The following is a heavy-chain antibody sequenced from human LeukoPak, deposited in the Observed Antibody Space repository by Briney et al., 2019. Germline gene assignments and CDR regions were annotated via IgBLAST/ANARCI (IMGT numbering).Heavy chain of an antibody. J-gene: IGHJ4*02. CDR2: INHSGST. CDR1: GGSFSGYY. D-gene: IGHD2-21*02. V-gene: IGHV4-34*01. CDR3: ARGEAYCGGDCYWEVHVSLRWYY. Sequence: SETLSLTCAVYGGSFSGYYWSWIRQPPGKGLEWIGEINHSGSTNYNPSLKSRVTISVDTSKNQFSLKPSSVTAAGTAVYYCARGEAYCGGDCYWEVHVSLRWYYWGQGTLVTVSS.